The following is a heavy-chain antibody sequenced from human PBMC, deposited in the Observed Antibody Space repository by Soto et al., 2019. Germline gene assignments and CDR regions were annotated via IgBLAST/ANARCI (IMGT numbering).Heavy chain of an antibody. Sequence: PSETLSLTCTVSGGSISSSSYYWGWIRQPPGKGLEWIGSIYYSGSTYHNPSLKSRVTISVDTSKNQFSLKLSSVTAADTAVYYCARHSQAARGKLGCFAPWGQGPRVTVSS. CDR1: GGSISSSSYY. V-gene: IGHV4-39*01. D-gene: IGHD6-6*01. CDR3: ARHSQAARGKLGCFAP. CDR2: IYYSGST. J-gene: IGHJ5*02.